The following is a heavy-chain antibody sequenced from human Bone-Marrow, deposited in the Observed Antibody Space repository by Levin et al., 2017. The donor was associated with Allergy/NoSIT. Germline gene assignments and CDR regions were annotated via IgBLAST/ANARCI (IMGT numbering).Heavy chain of an antibody. V-gene: IGHV4-4*02. Sequence: SETLSLTCAVSGGSISSSNWWSWVRQPPGKGLEWIGEIYHSGSTNYNPSLKSRVTISVDKSKNQFSLKLSSVTAADTAVYYCARELTYYYGSGSYYRPRGYYYYMDVWGKGTTVTVSS. J-gene: IGHJ6*03. CDR1: GGSISSSNW. CDR2: IYHSGST. CDR3: ARELTYYYGSGSYYRPRGYYYYMDV. D-gene: IGHD3-10*01.